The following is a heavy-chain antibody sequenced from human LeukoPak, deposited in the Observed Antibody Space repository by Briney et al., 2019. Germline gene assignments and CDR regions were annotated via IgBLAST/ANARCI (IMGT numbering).Heavy chain of an antibody. CDR3: ARGQVPAARGYNWFDP. D-gene: IGHD2-2*01. CDR1: GWSFNDYY. J-gene: IGHJ5*02. V-gene: IGHV4-34*01. Sequence: SETLSLTYAVYGWSFNDYYWNWVRQPPGKGLEWIGEINARGDTNYNPSLKSRVTISVGSSKNQFSLTLTSMIAADTAIYYCARGQVPAARGYNWFDPWGQGTLVTVSS. CDR2: INARGDT.